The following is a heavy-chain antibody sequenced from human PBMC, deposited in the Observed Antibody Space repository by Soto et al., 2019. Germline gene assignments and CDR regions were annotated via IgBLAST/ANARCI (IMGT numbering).Heavy chain of an antibody. V-gene: IGHV3-30*18. J-gene: IGHJ3*02. CDR3: ANLGWFGGAFDI. D-gene: IGHD3-16*01. Sequence: QVQLVESGGSVVQPGRSLRLSCAASGFSFSSYGMHWVRQAPDKGMEWVAVISYDGSNKYYADSVKGRFTISRDNSKNTLYMQMISLRAEDTAVYYCANLGWFGGAFDIWGQGTMVTVSS. CDR1: GFSFSSYG. CDR2: ISYDGSNK.